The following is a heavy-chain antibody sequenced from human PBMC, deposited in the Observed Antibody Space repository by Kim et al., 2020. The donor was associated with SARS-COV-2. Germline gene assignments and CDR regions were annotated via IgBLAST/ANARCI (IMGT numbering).Heavy chain of an antibody. CDR1: GFTFSSYG. CDR3: ARDLSLPHCSSTSCYGMDV. J-gene: IGHJ6*02. CDR2: IWYDGSNK. D-gene: IGHD2-2*01. Sequence: GGSLRLSCAASGFTFSSYGMHWVRQAPGKGLEWVAVIWYDGSNKYYADSVKGLFTISRDNSKNTLYLQMNSLRAEDTAVYYCARDLSLPHCSSTSCYGMDVWGQGATGTVSS. V-gene: IGHV3-33*01.